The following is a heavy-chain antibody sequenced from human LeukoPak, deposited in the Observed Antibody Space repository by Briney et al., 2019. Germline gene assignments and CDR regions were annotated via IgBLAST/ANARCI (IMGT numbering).Heavy chain of an antibody. J-gene: IGHJ6*03. Sequence: GGSLRLSCAASGFTFSSYSMNWVRQAPGKGLEWVSSISSSSSYIYYADSVKGRFTISRDNAKNSLYLQMNSLRAEDTAVYYCATQPGWQQPYYYYYYMDVWGKGTTVTISS. CDR2: ISSSSSYI. CDR3: ATQPGWQQPYYYYYYMDV. CDR1: GFTFSSYS. D-gene: IGHD6-13*01. V-gene: IGHV3-21*01.